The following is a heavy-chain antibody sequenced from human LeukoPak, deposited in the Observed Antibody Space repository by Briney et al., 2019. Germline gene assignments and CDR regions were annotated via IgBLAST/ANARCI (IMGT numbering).Heavy chain of an antibody. CDR1: GGSISSGGYY. CDR2: IYYSGST. Sequence: SQTLSLTCTVSGGSISSGGYYWSWIRQHPGKGLEWIGYIYYSGSTYYNPSLKSRVTISVATSKNQFSLKLSSVTAADTAVYYCAKSGIVGATTDWGQGTLVTVSS. CDR3: AKSGIVGATTD. D-gene: IGHD1-26*01. V-gene: IGHV4-31*03. J-gene: IGHJ4*02.